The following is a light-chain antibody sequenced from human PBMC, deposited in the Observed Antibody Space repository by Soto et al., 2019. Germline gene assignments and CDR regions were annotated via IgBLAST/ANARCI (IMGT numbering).Light chain of an antibody. CDR2: GNS. J-gene: IGLJ2*01. CDR1: SSNIGAGYD. V-gene: IGLV1-40*01. Sequence: QPVLTQPPSVSGAPGQRVTISCTGSSSNIGAGYDVHWYQQLPGTAPKLLIYGNSNRPSGVPDRFSGSKSGTSASLAITGLQAEDEADYYYQSYDSSLSVVVFGGGTKLTVL. CDR3: QSYDSSLSVVV.